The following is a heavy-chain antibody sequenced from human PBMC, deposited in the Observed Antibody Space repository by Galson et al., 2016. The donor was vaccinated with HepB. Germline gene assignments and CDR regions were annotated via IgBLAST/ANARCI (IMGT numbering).Heavy chain of an antibody. CDR2: INPDTGAS. J-gene: IGHJ4*02. CDR1: GYSLSDYN. V-gene: IGHV1-2*02. Sequence: SVKVSCKASGYSLSDYNLHWVRQAPGQGLEWMGWINPDTGASNCTQRFQGRVFMASDTSTSTAYLELRSLRSGDTATYYCAREVPVGQTHHFDDWGQGTLVTVSS. CDR3: AREVPVGQTHHFDD. D-gene: IGHD4-23*01.